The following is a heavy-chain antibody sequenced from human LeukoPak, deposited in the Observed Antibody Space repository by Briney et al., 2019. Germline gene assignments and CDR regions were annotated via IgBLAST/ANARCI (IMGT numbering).Heavy chain of an antibody. CDR1: GFTFSSYA. D-gene: IGHD2-2*01. Sequence: GGPLRLSCAASGFTFSSYAMSWVRQAPGKGLEWVSAISGSGGSTYYADSVKGRFTISRDNSKNTLYLQMNSLRAEDTAVYYCAKETVIVVVPAAISPDYWGQGTLVTVSS. CDR2: ISGSGGST. J-gene: IGHJ4*02. V-gene: IGHV3-23*01. CDR3: AKETVIVVVPAAISPDY.